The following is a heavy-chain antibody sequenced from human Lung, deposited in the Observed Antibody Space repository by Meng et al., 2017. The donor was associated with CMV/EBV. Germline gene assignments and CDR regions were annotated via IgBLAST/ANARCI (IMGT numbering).Heavy chain of an antibody. CDR2: ISSSGSTI. CDR3: ASLKDIVVVPAAKGSKYYYYGMDV. CDR1: GFTFSSYE. D-gene: IGHD2-2*01. V-gene: IGHV3-48*03. Sequence: GGSLRLXCAASGFTFSSYEMNWVRQAPGKGLEWVSYISSSGSTIYYADSVKGRFTISRDNAKNSLYLQMNSLRAEDTAVYYCASLKDIVVVPAAKGSKYYYYGMDVWRQGXTVTVSS. J-gene: IGHJ6*02.